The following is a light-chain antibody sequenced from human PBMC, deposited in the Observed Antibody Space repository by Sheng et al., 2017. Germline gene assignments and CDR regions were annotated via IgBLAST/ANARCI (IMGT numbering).Light chain of an antibody. CDR2: GAS. J-gene: IGKJ2*01. Sequence: EIVLTQSPGTLSLSPGERATLSCRASQSVSSSYLAWYQQKPGQAPRLLIYGASSRATGIPDRFSDSGSGTDFTLTISRLEPEDFAVYYCQHFDSSLYTFGQGAKLEI. CDR3: QHFDSSLYT. V-gene: IGKV3-20*01. CDR1: QSVSSSY.